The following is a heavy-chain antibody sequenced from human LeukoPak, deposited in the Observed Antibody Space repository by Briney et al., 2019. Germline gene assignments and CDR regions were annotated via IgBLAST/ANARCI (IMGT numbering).Heavy chain of an antibody. Sequence: GKSLRLSCAASGVSLRNYGMHWVRQAPGKVLEWVAVMSYGGSNKYYADSVKGRFTISRDNSKGTLYLQMNSLRGEDTAVYYWAKDRDIVTMNVWGQGPTVTVSS. CDR3: AKDRDIVTMNV. CDR1: GVSLRNYG. CDR2: MSYGGSNK. D-gene: IGHD5-12*01. J-gene: IGHJ6*02. V-gene: IGHV3-30*18.